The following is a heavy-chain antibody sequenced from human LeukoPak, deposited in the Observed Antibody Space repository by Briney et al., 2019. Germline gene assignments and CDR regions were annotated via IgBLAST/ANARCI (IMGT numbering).Heavy chain of an antibody. V-gene: IGHV3-23*01. J-gene: IGHJ4*02. CDR1: GFTFSSYA. Sequence: GGSLRLSCAASGFTFSSYAMSWVRQAPGKGLEWVSAISGSGGSTYYADSVKGRFTISRDNSKNTLYLQMNSLRAEDTAVYYCAKGGAITMVRGVYFDYWGQGTLVTVSS. CDR3: AKGGAITMVRGVYFDY. D-gene: IGHD3-10*01. CDR2: ISGSGGST.